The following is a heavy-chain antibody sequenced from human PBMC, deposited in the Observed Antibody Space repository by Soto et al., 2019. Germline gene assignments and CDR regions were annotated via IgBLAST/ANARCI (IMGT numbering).Heavy chain of an antibody. V-gene: IGHV1-69*02. D-gene: IGHD3-10*01. Sequence: QVQLVQSGAEVKKPGSSVRVSCKASGDTFTFYSINWVRQAPGLGLEWMGRINPILSMSNYAKRFQGRVTMTADKSTNTACMELSILRSEDTAMYYCASSYGSGYRAFDYWCQGALVTVSS. J-gene: IGHJ4*02. CDR1: GDTFTFYS. CDR2: INPILSMS. CDR3: ASSYGSGYRAFDY.